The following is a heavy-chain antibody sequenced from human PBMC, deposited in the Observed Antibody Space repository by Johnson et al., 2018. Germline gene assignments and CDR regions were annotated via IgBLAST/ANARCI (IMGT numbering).Heavy chain of an antibody. D-gene: IGHD3-3*01. Sequence: VQLQESGGGLIQPGGSLRLSCAASGFTFSSYAMSWVRQAPGKGLEWVSALSGSGGSTYYADSVKGRFTISRDNSKNTLYLQMNSLRAEDTAVYYWAKDPRKGWSGNYGMDVWGQGTTVTVSS. CDR2: LSGSGGST. CDR3: AKDPRKGWSGNYGMDV. CDR1: GFTFSSYA. J-gene: IGHJ6*02. V-gene: IGHV3-23*01.